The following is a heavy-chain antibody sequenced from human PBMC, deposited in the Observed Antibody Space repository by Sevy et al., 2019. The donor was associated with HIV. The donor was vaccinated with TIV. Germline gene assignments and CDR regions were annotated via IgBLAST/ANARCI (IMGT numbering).Heavy chain of an antibody. D-gene: IGHD2-15*01. CDR1: GYTLTKLS. CDR3: ATVGLRYYSGSSSFQGDWFDP. Sequence: ASVKVSCKVSGYTLTKLSIHWVRQAPGKGLEWMGDFDSQDDETIYSQRFQGRVTMTVNTPTDTAYMDLSSLRSKDTAVYYCATVGLRYYSGSSSFQGDWFDPWGQGTLVTVSS. V-gene: IGHV1-24*01. CDR2: FDSQDDET. J-gene: IGHJ5*02.